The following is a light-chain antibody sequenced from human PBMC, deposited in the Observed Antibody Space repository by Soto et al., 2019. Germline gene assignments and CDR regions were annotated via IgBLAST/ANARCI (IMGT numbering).Light chain of an antibody. V-gene: IGKV3-20*01. J-gene: IGKJ1*01. CDR2: GAS. CDR3: QQYGSSRWT. CDR1: QSVSSSY. Sequence: EIVLTQSPGTLSLSPGGRATLSCRASQSVSSSYLAWYQQKPGQAPRLVIYGASRRATGIPDRFSGSGSGADFSLTISRLEPEDFAVYYCQQYGSSRWTFGQGTKVDIK.